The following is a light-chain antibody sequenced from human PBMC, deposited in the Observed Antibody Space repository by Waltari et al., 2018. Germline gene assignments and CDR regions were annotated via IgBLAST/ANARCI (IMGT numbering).Light chain of an antibody. CDR3: SSYADNTIFV. J-gene: IGLJ1*01. Sequence: QSALTQPHSASGSPGQSVTISSTGTSSDVGAYNHVSWHQQHPGKAPKLMIYEVNKRPSGVPDRFSGSKSGNTASLTVSGLQAEDEADYYCSSYADNTIFVFGTGTKVTVL. V-gene: IGLV2-8*01. CDR2: EVN. CDR1: SSDVGAYNH.